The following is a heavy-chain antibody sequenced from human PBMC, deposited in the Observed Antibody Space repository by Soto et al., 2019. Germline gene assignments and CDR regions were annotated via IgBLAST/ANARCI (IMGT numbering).Heavy chain of an antibody. CDR3: ARDRSNSGYDSFFDY. CDR1: VLTFSSYG. V-gene: IGHV3-33*01. J-gene: IGHJ4*02. Sequence: GGSLRLSCAASVLTFSSYGMHWVRQAPGKGLEWVAVIWYDGSNKYYADSVKGRFTISRDNSKNTLYLQMNSLRAEDTAVYYCARDRSNSGYDSFFDYWGQGTLVTVSS. CDR2: IWYDGSNK. D-gene: IGHD5-12*01.